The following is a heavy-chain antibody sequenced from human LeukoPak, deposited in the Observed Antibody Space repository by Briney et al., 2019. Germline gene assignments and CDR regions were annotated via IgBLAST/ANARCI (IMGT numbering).Heavy chain of an antibody. J-gene: IGHJ4*02. CDR1: GYSFTSHW. V-gene: IGHV5-51*01. CDR2: IYPGDSDT. Sequence: GESLKISCKGSGYSFTSHWIGWVRQLPGGGLEWMGIIYPGDSDTRYSPSFQGQVTISADKSITTAYLHWSSLKASDTAMYYCARARFCSGGSCYAENWGQGTPVTVSS. CDR3: ARARFCSGGSCYAEN. D-gene: IGHD2-15*01.